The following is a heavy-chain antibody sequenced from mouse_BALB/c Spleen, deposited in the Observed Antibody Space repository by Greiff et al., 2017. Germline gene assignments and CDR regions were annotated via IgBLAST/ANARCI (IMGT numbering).Heavy chain of an antibody. CDR2: IWSDGST. J-gene: IGHJ2*01. CDR3: ARHEDGYDYFDY. Sequence: VQRVESGPDLVAPSQSLSITCTVSGFSLTSYGVHWVRQPPGKGLEWLVVIWSDGSTTYNSALKSRLSISKDNSKSQVFLKMNSLQTDDTAMYYCARHEDGYDYFDYWGQGTTLTVSS. D-gene: IGHD2-2*01. CDR1: GFSLTSYG. V-gene: IGHV2-6-2*01.